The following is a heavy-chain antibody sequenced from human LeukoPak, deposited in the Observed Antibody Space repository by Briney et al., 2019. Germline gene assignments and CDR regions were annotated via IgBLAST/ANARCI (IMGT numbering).Heavy chain of an antibody. Sequence: PSETLSLTCAVSGGSISSYYWSWIRQPPGKGLEWIGYIYYSGSTNSGSTNYNPSLKSRVTISVDTSKNQLSLKLSSVTAADTAVYYCARGWVYFDYWGQGTLATVSS. CDR1: GGSISSYY. CDR3: ARGWVYFDY. V-gene: IGHV4-59*01. CDR2: IYYSGSTNSGST. J-gene: IGHJ4*02. D-gene: IGHD1-26*01.